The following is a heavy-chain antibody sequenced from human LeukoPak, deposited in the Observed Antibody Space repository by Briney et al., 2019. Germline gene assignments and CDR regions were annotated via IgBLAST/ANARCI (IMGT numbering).Heavy chain of an antibody. Sequence: ASVKVSCKASGYTFTSYGISWVRQAPGQGLEWMGWISAYNGNTNYAQKLQGRVTMTTDTSMSTAYMELRSLRSDDTAVYYCARRAKKVPAAYGMDVWGQGTTVTVSS. CDR2: ISAYNGNT. CDR3: ARRAKKVPAAYGMDV. J-gene: IGHJ6*02. D-gene: IGHD2-2*01. V-gene: IGHV1-18*01. CDR1: GYTFTSYG.